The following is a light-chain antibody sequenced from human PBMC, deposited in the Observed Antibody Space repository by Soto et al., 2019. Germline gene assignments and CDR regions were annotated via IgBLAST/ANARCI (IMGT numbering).Light chain of an antibody. CDR1: QSVSSSY. CDR2: DAS. J-gene: IGKJ2*01. CDR3: QQYGSSPFT. V-gene: IGKV3D-20*01. Sequence: EIVLTQSPATLSLSPGERATLSCGASQSVSSSYLAWYQQKPGLAPRLLISDASSRATGIPDRLSGSGSGTDFTLTIRRLEPEDCAVYYCQQYGSSPFTFGQGTKLEIK.